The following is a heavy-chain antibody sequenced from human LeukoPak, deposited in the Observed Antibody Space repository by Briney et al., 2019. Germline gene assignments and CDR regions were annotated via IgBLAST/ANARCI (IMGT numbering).Heavy chain of an antibody. V-gene: IGHV3-21*01. CDR2: ISSSSSYI. Sequence: GGSLRLSCAASGFXFSSYSMNWARQAPGKGLEWVSSISSSSSYIYYADSVKGRFTISRDNAKNSLYLQMNSLRAEDTAVYYCARLQLGGHDYWGQGTLVTVSS. CDR3: ARLQLGGHDY. J-gene: IGHJ4*02. CDR1: GFXFSSYS. D-gene: IGHD5-24*01.